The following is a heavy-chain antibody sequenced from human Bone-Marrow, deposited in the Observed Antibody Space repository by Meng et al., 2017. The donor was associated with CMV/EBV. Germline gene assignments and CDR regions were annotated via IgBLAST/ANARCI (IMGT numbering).Heavy chain of an antibody. CDR3: ARDSWTRSDFDY. Sequence: ETLSLTCAVYSGSFSGYYWSWVRQAPGKGLEWVSSISSSSSYIYYADSVKGRFTISRDNAKNSLYLQMNSLRAEDTAVYYCARDSWTRSDFDYWGQGTLITFSS. V-gene: IGHV3-21*01. CDR1: SGSFSGYY. J-gene: IGHJ4*02. D-gene: IGHD6-13*01. CDR2: ISSSSSYI.